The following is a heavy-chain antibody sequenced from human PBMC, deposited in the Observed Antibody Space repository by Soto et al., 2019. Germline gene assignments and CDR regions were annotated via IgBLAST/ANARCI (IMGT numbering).Heavy chain of an antibody. J-gene: IGHJ4*02. D-gene: IGHD2-2*01. Sequence: SETLSLTCAAYGGSFSGYYWSWIRQPPGKGLERIGEINHSGSTNYNPSLKSRVTISVDTSKNQFSLKLSSVTAADTAVYYCARGTLVVPAANSVSGTYYFDYWGQGTLVTVSS. CDR1: GGSFSGYY. CDR2: INHSGST. CDR3: ARGTLVVPAANSVSGTYYFDY. V-gene: IGHV4-34*01.